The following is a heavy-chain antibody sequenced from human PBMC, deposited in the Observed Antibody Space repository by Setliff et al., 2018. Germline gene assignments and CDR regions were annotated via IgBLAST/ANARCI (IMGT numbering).Heavy chain of an antibody. V-gene: IGHV1-2*02. CDR3: ARLFQGYDYYKKFDS. J-gene: IGHJ4*02. CDR2: INPNSGGT. CDR1: AYSFTDYY. Sequence: ASVKVSCKTSAYSFTDYYIQWVRQAPGQGLEWMGWINPNSGGTKYSPKFQGRVAMTRDTSVTAAFLELSGLTYDDTAVYYCARLFQGYDYYKKFDSWGQGTLVTVSS. D-gene: IGHD3-10*01.